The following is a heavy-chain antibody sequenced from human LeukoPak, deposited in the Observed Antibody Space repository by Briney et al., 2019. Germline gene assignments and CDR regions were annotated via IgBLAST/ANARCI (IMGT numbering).Heavy chain of an antibody. CDR3: ARGRLELGYCSSTSCYVRYYYYMDV. V-gene: IGHV3-21*05. CDR2: ISSSSSYI. J-gene: IGHJ6*03. CDR1: GFTFSSYS. Sequence: PGGSLRLSCAASGFTFSSYSMNWVRQAPGKGLEWVSYISSSSSYIYYADSVKGRFTISRDNAKNSLYLQMNSLRAEDTAVYYCARGRLELGYCSSTSCYVRYYYYMDVWGKGTTVTVSS. D-gene: IGHD2-2*01.